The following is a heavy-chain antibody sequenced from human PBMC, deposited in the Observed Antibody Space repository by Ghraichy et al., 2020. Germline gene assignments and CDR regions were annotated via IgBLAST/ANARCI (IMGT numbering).Heavy chain of an antibody. J-gene: IGHJ6*02. Sequence: GGSLRLSCAASGFTFSSYSMNWVRQAPGKGLEWVSSISSSSSYIYYADSVKGRFTISRDNAKNSLYLQMNSLRAEDTAVYYCAREWYCSSTSCGMDVWGQGTTVTVSS. D-gene: IGHD2-2*01. CDR2: ISSSSSYI. V-gene: IGHV3-21*01. CDR1: GFTFSSYS. CDR3: AREWYCSSTSCGMDV.